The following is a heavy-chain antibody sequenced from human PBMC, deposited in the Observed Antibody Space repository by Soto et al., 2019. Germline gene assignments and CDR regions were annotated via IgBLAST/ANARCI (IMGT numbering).Heavy chain of an antibody. CDR1: GYSFTSYW. CDR3: ARHGKLVLKYYGMDV. D-gene: IGHD6-6*01. CDR2: IYPGDSDT. J-gene: IGHJ6*02. Sequence: GESLKISCKGSGYSFTSYWIGWVRQMPGKGLEWMGIIYPGDSDTRYSPSFQGQVTISADKSISTAYLQWSSLKASDTAMYYCARHGKLVLKYYGMDVWGQGTTVTVSS. V-gene: IGHV5-51*01.